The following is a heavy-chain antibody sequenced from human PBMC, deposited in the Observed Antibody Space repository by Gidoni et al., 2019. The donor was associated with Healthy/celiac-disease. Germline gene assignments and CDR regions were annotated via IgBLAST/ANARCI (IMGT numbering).Heavy chain of an antibody. V-gene: IGHV4-4*02. Sequence: QVQLQESGPGLVKPSGTLSLTCAVSGGSISSGNWWSWVRQPPGKGLEWIGEIYHSGSTNYNPSLKSRGTISVDKSKNQFSLKLSSVTAADTAVYYCARDGSSWSYFDYWGQGTLVTVSS. CDR3: ARDGSSWSYFDY. J-gene: IGHJ4*02. D-gene: IGHD6-13*01. CDR1: GGSISSGNW. CDR2: IYHSGST.